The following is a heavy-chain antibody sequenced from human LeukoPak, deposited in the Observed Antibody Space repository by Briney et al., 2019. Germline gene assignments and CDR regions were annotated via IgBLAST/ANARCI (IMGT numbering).Heavy chain of an antibody. J-gene: IGHJ4*02. D-gene: IGHD3-22*01. Sequence: SETLSLTCAVYGGSFSGYYWSWIRQPPGKGLEWIGEINHSGSTNYNPSLKSRVTISVDTSKNQFSLKLSSVTAADTAVYYCARGSIHYYGSSGYDYWGQGTLVTVSS. CDR1: GGSFSGYY. CDR3: ARGSIHYYGSSGYDY. V-gene: IGHV4-34*01. CDR2: INHSGST.